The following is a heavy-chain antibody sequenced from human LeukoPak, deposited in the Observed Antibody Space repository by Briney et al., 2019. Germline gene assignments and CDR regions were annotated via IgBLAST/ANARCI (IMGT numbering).Heavy chain of an antibody. CDR3: ARGYCSSTSCYGWYFDL. J-gene: IGHJ2*01. CDR2: IKQDGSEK. D-gene: IGHD2-2*01. V-gene: IGHV3-7*01. CDR1: GFTFSSYW. Sequence: GGSLRLSCAASGFTFSSYWMSWVRQAPGKGLEWVANIKQDGSEKYYVDSVKGRFTISRDNAKNSLYLQMNSLRAEDTAVYYCARGYCSSTSCYGWYFDLWGRGTLVTVSS.